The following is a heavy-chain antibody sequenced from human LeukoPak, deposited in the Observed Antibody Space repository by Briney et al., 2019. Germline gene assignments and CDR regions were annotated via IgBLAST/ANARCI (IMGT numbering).Heavy chain of an antibody. J-gene: IGHJ4*02. D-gene: IGHD4-17*01. CDR2: ISYDGSNK. CDR3: AKVWSVTGYFDY. V-gene: IGHV3-30*18. CDR1: GFTFSAYI. Sequence: GGSLRLSCAASGFTFSAYIIHWVRQAPGKGLEWVAVISYDGSNKYYADSVKGRFTISRDNSKNTLYLQMNSLRAEDTAVYYCAKVWSVTGYFDYWGQGTLVTVSS.